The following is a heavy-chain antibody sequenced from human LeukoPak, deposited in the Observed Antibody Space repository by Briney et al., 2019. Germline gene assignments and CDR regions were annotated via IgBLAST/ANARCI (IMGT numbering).Heavy chain of an antibody. CDR1: GFSLSTSGVG. CDR2: IYWDDDK. D-gene: IGHD3-22*01. J-gene: IGHJ4*02. V-gene: IGHV2-5*02. Sequence: SGPTLVNPTQTPTLTCTFSGFSLSTSGVGVGWIRQPPGKALEWLALIYWDDDKRYSPSLKSRLTITKDTSKNQVVLTMTNMDPVDTATYYCAHFYDSSGSRKTTFDYWGQGTLVTVSS. CDR3: AHFYDSSGSRKTTFDY.